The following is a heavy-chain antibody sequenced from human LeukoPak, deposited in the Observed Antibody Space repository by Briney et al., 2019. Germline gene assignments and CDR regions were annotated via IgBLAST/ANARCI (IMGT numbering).Heavy chain of an antibody. J-gene: IGHJ3*02. Sequence: SETLSLTCTVSGGSISSSNYYWGWTRQPPGKGLEWFGSISYSGGTSYNPFLRSRVTISVDTSKNQFSLKLNSVTAADTAVYYCAREVEYYDSSGYRPHAFDIWGQGTVVTVSS. D-gene: IGHD3-22*01. V-gene: IGHV4-39*02. CDR1: GGSISSSNYY. CDR2: ISYSGGT. CDR3: AREVEYYDSSGYRPHAFDI.